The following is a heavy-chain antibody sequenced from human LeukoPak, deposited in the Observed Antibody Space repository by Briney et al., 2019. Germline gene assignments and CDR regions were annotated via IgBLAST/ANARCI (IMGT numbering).Heavy chain of an antibody. CDR3: AKDISALVGATLDY. Sequence: GGSLRLSCAASGFTFSSYGMHWVRQAPGKGLEWVAFIRYDGSNKYYADSVKGRFTISRDNSKNTLYLRMNSLRAEDTAVYYCAKDISALVGATLDYWGQGTLVTVSS. CDR1: GFTFSSYG. V-gene: IGHV3-30*02. D-gene: IGHD1-26*01. J-gene: IGHJ4*02. CDR2: IRYDGSNK.